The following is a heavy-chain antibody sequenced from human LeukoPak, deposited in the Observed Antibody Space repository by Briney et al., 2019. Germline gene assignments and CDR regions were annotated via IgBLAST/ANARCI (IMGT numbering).Heavy chain of an antibody. CDR1: GFTFSTYG. V-gene: IGHV3-30*03. CDR3: ARDLSPVVRASPMGY. CDR2: ITYDGYYK. Sequence: PGTSLRLSCAASGFTFSTYGVHWVRQAPGKGLEWVALITYDGYYKYYSDSVKGRFTISSDTSKNTLSLQMNSLRAEDTAVYYCARDLSPVVRASPMGYWGQGTLVTVSS. D-gene: IGHD3-10*01. J-gene: IGHJ4*02.